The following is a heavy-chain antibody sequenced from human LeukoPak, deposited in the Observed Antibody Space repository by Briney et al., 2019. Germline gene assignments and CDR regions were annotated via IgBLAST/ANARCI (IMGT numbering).Heavy chain of an antibody. CDR3: ARETGGGTHFDY. CDR1: GFTFSNYA. Sequence: GGSLRLSCIASGFTFSNYAIHWVRQAPGKGLEWVAVIAYDGTNKYYADSVKGRFTISRDNSKNTLSLQMDSLWAGDTAVYYCARETGGGTHFDYWGQGTLVTVSS. J-gene: IGHJ4*02. CDR2: IAYDGTNK. D-gene: IGHD2-15*01. V-gene: IGHV3-30-3*01.